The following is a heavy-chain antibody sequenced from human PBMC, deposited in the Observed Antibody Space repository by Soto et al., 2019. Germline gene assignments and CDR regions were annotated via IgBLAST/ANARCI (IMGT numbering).Heavy chain of an antibody. CDR2: ISAYNGNT. CDR3: ARDVLYYEILTGYTHAYYYGMDV. Sequence: QVQLVQSGAEVKKPGASVKVSCKASGYTFTSYGISWVRQAPGQGLEWMGWISAYNGNTNYAQKLQGRVPMTTGTATSTADMELRSLRSDDTAVYDCARDVLYYEILTGYTHAYYYGMDVWGQGTTVTVSS. D-gene: IGHD3-9*01. J-gene: IGHJ6*02. CDR1: GYTFTSYG. V-gene: IGHV1-18*04.